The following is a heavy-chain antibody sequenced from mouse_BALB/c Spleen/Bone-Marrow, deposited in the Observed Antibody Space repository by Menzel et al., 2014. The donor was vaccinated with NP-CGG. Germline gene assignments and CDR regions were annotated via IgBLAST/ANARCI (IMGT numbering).Heavy chain of an antibody. V-gene: IGHV1-5*01. Sequence: EVQLQESGTVLARPGAAVKMSCKASGYTFSNYWMHWVKQRPGQGLEWIGTIYPGNSDTTYNQNFKGKAKLTAVTSTSTAYMELSSLTNDDSAVYYCTTLARNNFDYWGQGSTLTVSS. CDR1: GYTFSNYW. D-gene: IGHD3-1*01. J-gene: IGHJ2*01. CDR2: IYPGNSDT. CDR3: TTLARNNFDY.